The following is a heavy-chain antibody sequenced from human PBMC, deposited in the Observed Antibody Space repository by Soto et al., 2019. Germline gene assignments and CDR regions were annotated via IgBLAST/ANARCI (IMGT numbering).Heavy chain of an antibody. CDR2: ISPSTSDT. Sequence: QVQLVESGGGLVKPGGSLRLSCVASGFTFTDYYMSWFRQAPGKGPESLSYISPSTSDTKYADSVKGRFTISRDNAKNSIYLQMNNLRVEDTAVYYCALHTRMPGDWGQGTLVTVSS. V-gene: IGHV3-11*05. D-gene: IGHD2-2*01. CDR3: ALHTRMPGD. CDR1: GFTFTDYY. J-gene: IGHJ4*02.